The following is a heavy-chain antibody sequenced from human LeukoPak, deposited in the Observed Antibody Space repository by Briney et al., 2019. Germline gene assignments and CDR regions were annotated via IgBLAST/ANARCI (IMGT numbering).Heavy chain of an antibody. CDR3: AKDSVAVTGTGNIDY. CDR2: IKQDVSEK. J-gene: IGHJ4*02. CDR1: GFTFSSYW. V-gene: IGHV3-7*03. D-gene: IGHD6-19*01. Sequence: GGSLRLSCAASGFTFSSYWMSWVRQAPGKGLEWVANIKQDVSEKYYVDSMKGRFTISRDNAKNSLYLQMNSLRAEDTALYYCAKDSVAVTGTGNIDYWGQGTLVTVSS.